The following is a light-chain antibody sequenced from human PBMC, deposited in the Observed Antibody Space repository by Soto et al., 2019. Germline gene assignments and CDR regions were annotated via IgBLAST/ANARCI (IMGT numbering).Light chain of an antibody. Sequence: QSVLTQPASVSGSPVQSITISCTGTSSDVGSYNLVSWYQQHPGKAPKLMIYEGSKRPSGVSNRFSGSKSGNTASLTISGLQAEDEADYYCCSYAGSIDFGTGTKVTVL. CDR2: EGS. V-gene: IGLV2-23*01. J-gene: IGLJ1*01. CDR3: CSYAGSID. CDR1: SSDVGSYNL.